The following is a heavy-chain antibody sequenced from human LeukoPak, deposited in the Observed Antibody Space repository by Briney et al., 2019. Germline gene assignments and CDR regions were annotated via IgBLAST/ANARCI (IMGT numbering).Heavy chain of an antibody. CDR3: ARDPSSLRDSFDY. CDR1: GFTFSSYA. Sequence: GGSLRLSCAASGFTFSSYAMPWVRQAPGKGLEWVAVISYDGSNKYYADSVKGRFTISRDNAKNSLYLQMNSLRAEDTAVYYCARDPSSLRDSFDYWGQGTLVTVSS. V-gene: IGHV3-30-3*01. J-gene: IGHJ4*02. CDR2: ISYDGSNK.